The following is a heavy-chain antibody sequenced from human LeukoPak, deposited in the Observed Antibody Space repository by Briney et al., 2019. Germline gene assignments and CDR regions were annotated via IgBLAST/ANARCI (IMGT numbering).Heavy chain of an antibody. CDR2: VSGCCGST. D-gene: IGHD6-13*01. CDR1: GFTFSSYA. Sequence: GGSLRHSCAASGFTFSSYAMSWVRDAPGKGLEWVSAVSGCCGSTYYADDGKGRFTICRDNSKNMLYLQMNSLRAEDTAVYYCAKVGDSSSWSGDYWGQGTLVTVSS. J-gene: IGHJ4*02. V-gene: IGHV3-23*01. CDR3: AKVGDSSSWSGDY.